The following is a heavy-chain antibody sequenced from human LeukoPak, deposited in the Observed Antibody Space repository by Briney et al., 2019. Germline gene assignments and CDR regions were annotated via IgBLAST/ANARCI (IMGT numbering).Heavy chain of an antibody. D-gene: IGHD3-22*01. V-gene: IGHV3-21*01. J-gene: IGHJ6*01. CDR2: ISSNSSYI. CDR3: ARGSGYDYYYGMDV. Sequence: PGGSLRLSCAASGFTFSSYSMNWVRQAPGKGLEWVSSISSNSSYIYYADSVKGRFTISRDNAKNSLYLQMNSLRAEDTAVYYCARGSGYDYYYGMDVWGQGTTVTVSS. CDR1: GFTFSSYS.